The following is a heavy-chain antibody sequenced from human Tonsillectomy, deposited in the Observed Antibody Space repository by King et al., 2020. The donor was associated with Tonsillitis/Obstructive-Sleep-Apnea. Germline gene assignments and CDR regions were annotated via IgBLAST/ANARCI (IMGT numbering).Heavy chain of an antibody. J-gene: IGHJ6*03. D-gene: IGHD2-21*01. CDR2: NNYTGST. CDR3: ARQTDLIGAYYYCMDL. CDR1: GASVSSRDYY. V-gene: IGHV4-39*01. Sequence: QLQESGPGLVKPSETLSLTCTVSGASVSSRDYYWGWIRQRPGKGLEWIGSNNYTGSTYYNPSRKIRVTISVDTSTNQFSLSVSSVPAADTADYFCARQTDLIGAYYYCMDLWGKGTTVTVFS.